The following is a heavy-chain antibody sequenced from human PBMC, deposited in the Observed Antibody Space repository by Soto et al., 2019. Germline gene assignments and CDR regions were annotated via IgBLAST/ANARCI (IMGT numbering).Heavy chain of an antibody. D-gene: IGHD3-3*01. CDR1: GFTFSDYY. J-gene: IGHJ4*02. V-gene: IGHV3-11*01. Sequence: GGSLRLSCAASGFTFSDYYMSWIRQAPGKGLEWVSYISSSGTTVYHADSVKGRFTISRDNAKNPLYLQMNSLRAEDTAVYYCARERLRTGDYWGQGTLVTVSS. CDR2: ISSSGTTV. CDR3: ARERLRTGDY.